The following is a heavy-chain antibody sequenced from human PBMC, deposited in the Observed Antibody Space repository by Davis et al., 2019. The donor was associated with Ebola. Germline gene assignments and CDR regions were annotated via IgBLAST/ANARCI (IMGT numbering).Heavy chain of an antibody. CDR1: GFTVSSNY. D-gene: IGHD6-6*01. V-gene: IGHV3-53*01. J-gene: IGHJ4*02. Sequence: PGGSLRLSCAASGFTVSSNYMSWVRQAPGKGLEWVSVIYSGGSTYYADSVKGRFTISRDNSKNTLYLQMNSLRAEDTAVYYCARGQEYSGSSGLDYWGQGTLVTVSS. CDR2: IYSGGST. CDR3: ARGQEYSGSSGLDY.